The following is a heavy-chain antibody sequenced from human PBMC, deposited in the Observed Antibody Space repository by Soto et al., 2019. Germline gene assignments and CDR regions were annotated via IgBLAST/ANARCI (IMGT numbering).Heavy chain of an antibody. Sequence: QVQLVQSGAEVKKPGSSVKVSCKASGGTFSSYAISWVRQAPGQGLEWMGGIIPLFCTANYAQKFPGRVTITADESTSTAHMELSSLRSEDTAVYYCAGGLMRFDPWGQGTMVTVSS. CDR1: GGTFSSYA. CDR2: IIPLFCTA. CDR3: AGGLMRFDP. J-gene: IGHJ5*02. V-gene: IGHV1-69*12.